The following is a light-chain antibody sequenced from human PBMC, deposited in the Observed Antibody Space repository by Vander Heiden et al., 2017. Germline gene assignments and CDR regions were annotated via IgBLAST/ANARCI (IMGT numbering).Light chain of an antibody. Sequence: ETVLTQSPATLSLSPGDRATLSCRASQSVSIFLAWYQLIPGQAPRLLIYDASNRATGIPARFSGSGSGTDFTLTISNLEPEDFAVYYCQQRSIWRRTFGQGTKLEIK. CDR3: QQRSIWRRT. CDR1: QSVSIF. V-gene: IGKV3-11*01. J-gene: IGKJ2*02. CDR2: DAS.